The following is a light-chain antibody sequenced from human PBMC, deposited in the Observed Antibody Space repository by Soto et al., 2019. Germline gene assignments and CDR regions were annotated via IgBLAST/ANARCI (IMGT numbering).Light chain of an antibody. V-gene: IGKV1-39*01. Sequence: DIQMTQSPSSLSASVGDRVTIPCRASQRITNSLNWYQQKPGRAPNLLIYAASSLQRGAPSRFSGSGSGTDFTLTISSLQPDDFATDYCQQTYSPPFTFGPGTKVYIK. J-gene: IGKJ3*01. CDR1: QRITNS. CDR3: QQTYSPPFT. CDR2: AAS.